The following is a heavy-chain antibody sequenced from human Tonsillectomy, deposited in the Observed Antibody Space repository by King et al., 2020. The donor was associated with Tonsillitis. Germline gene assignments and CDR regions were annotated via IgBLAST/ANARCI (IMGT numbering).Heavy chain of an antibody. CDR1: GYTFIHYY. CDR2: INPSNGAT. V-gene: IGHV1-2*02. CDR3: ARADHYYDSSGYYYTRGSWFDP. J-gene: IGHJ5*02. D-gene: IGHD3-22*01. Sequence: QLVQSGAEVRKPGASVKVSCKSSGYTFIHYYIQWVRQAPGQGLEWMGWINPSNGATKFAQKFQGRVTMTRDTSISTAYMGLSRLGYDATAVYYCARADHYYDSSGYYYTRGSWFDPWGQGTLVTVSS.